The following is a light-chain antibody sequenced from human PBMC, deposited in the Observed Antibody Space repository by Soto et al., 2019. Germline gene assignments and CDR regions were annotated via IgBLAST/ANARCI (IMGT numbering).Light chain of an antibody. V-gene: IGKV3-15*01. CDR1: QSVSSN. Sequence: EIVMTQSPATLSVSPGERATLSCRASQSVSSNLAWYQQKPGQAPRLLIYGASTRATGIPARFSGSGSGTEFTLTISSLQPDDFATYYCQHYNSYSEASGQGTKV. J-gene: IGKJ1*01. CDR3: QHYNSYSEA. CDR2: GAS.